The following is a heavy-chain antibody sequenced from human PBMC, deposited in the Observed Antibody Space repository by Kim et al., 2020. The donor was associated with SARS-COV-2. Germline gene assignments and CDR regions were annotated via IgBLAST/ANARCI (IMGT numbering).Heavy chain of an antibody. Sequence: SETLSLTCTVSGGSISSSSYYWGWIRQPPGKGLEWIGRIYYSGSTYYNPSLKSRVTISVDTSKNQFSLKLSTVTAADTAVSYCARQGYQLLWPGGSIRNWFDPCGQGTLVTVSS. CDR1: GGSISSSSYY. CDR2: IYYSGST. D-gene: IGHD2-2*01. V-gene: IGHV4-39*01. CDR3: ARQGYQLLWPGGSIRNWFDP. J-gene: IGHJ5*02.